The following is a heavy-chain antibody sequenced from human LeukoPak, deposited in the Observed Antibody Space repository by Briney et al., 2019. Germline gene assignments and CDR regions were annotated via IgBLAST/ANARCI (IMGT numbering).Heavy chain of an antibody. Sequence: GGSLRLSCAASGFTFSSYAMSWVRQAPGKGLEWVSAISGSGGSTYYADSVKGRFTISRDNSKNTLYLQMNSLRAEDTAVYYCARDADISDHYSYFDYWGQGALVTVSS. D-gene: IGHD3-22*01. V-gene: IGHV3-23*01. CDR1: GFTFSSYA. J-gene: IGHJ4*02. CDR2: ISGSGGST. CDR3: ARDADISDHYSYFDY.